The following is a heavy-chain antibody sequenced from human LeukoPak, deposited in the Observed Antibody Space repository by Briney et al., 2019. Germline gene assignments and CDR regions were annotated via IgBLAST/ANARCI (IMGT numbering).Heavy chain of an antibody. Sequence: PGGSLRLSCAASGFTFSSYAMSWVRQAPGKGLEWVSAISGSGGSTYYADSVKGRFTISRDNSKNTLYLQMNSLRAEDTAVYYCAKGRFLEWLLFLFDYWGQGTLVTVSS. J-gene: IGHJ4*02. D-gene: IGHD3-3*01. CDR2: ISGSGGST. CDR1: GFTFSSYA. V-gene: IGHV3-23*01. CDR3: AKGRFLEWLLFLFDY.